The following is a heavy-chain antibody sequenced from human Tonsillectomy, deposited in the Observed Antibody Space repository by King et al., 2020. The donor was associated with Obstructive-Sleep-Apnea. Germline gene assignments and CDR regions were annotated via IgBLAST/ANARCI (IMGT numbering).Heavy chain of an antibody. V-gene: IGHV3-23*04. Sequence: VQLVESGGGLVQPGGSLRLSCAASGFTFSGHAMSWVRQAPGKGLEWASVISGSGGNTYYADSVKGRFTISRDNSKNTLYLQMNSLRVEDTAEYYCAKDRDGSGWPQPAVGGYFDLWGRGTLVTVSS. CDR3: AKDRDGSGWPQPAVGGYFDL. CDR1: GFTFSGHA. J-gene: IGHJ2*01. CDR2: ISGSGGNT. D-gene: IGHD6-19*01.